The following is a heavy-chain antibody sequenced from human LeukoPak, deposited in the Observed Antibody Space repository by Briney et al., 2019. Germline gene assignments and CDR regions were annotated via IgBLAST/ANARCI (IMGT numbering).Heavy chain of an antibody. Sequence: GGTLRLSCAASGFTFSSYGMSWVRQAPGKGLEWVSAISGSGGSTYYADSVKGRFTISRDNSKNALYLQMGSLRAEDMAVYYCARDAWFGNNRLDYWGQGTLVTVSS. V-gene: IGHV3-23*01. CDR2: ISGSGGST. J-gene: IGHJ4*02. CDR1: GFTFSSYG. CDR3: ARDAWFGNNRLDY. D-gene: IGHD3-10*01.